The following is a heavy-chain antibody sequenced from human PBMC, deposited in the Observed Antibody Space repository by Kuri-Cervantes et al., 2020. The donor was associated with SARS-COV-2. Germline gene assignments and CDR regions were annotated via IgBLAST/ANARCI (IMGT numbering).Heavy chain of an antibody. Sequence: GESLKISCAASGFTFSSYSMNWVRQAPGKGLEWVSSISSSSSYIYYADSVKGRFTISRDNAKNSLYLQMNSPRAEDTAVYYCARDYDYSNYDVTGLDYWGQGTLVTVSS. CDR2: ISSSSSYI. J-gene: IGHJ4*02. D-gene: IGHD4-11*01. CDR3: ARDYDYSNYDVTGLDY. CDR1: GFTFSSYS. V-gene: IGHV3-21*01.